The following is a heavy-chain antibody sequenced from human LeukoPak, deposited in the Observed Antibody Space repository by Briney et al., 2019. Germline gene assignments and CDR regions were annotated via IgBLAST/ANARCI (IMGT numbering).Heavy chain of an antibody. Sequence: PSETLSLTCAVYSGSFSGYYWSWIRQPPGKGLEWIGEINHSGRTNYNLSLKSRVTISVDTSKNQFSLKLSSVTAADTAVYYCAGGYYYDSSGYYSIAGFDYWGQGTLVTVSS. V-gene: IGHV4-34*01. J-gene: IGHJ4*02. CDR3: AGGYYYDSSGYYSIAGFDY. D-gene: IGHD3-22*01. CDR2: INHSGRT. CDR1: SGSFSGYY.